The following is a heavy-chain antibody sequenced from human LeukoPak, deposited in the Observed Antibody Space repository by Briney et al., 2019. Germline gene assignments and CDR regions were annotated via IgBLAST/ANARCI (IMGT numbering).Heavy chain of an antibody. CDR3: AKDRGGSYSEGADY. V-gene: IGHV3-48*01. CDR2: ISSGSGSI. CDR1: GFTFSSYS. J-gene: IGHJ4*02. Sequence: GGSLRLSCAASGFTFSSYSMNWVRQAPGKGLEWVSHISSGSGSISYADSVKGRFTISRDNAKNSLYLQMNSLRAEDTAVYYCAKDRGGSYSEGADYWGQGTLVTVSS. D-gene: IGHD1-26*01.